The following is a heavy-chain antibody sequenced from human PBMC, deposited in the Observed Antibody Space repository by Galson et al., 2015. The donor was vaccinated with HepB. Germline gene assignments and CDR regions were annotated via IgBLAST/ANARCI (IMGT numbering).Heavy chain of an antibody. J-gene: IGHJ6*02. Sequence: SVKVSCKASGGTFSSYAISWVRQAPGQGLEWMGGIIPIFGTANYAQKFQGRVTITADESTSTAYMELSSLRSEDTAVYYCARGKVVTASYYYYYYGMDVWAKGPRSPSP. CDR2: IIPIFGTA. D-gene: IGHD2-21*02. CDR3: ARGKVVTASYYYYYYGMDV. CDR1: GGTFSSYA. V-gene: IGHV1-69*13.